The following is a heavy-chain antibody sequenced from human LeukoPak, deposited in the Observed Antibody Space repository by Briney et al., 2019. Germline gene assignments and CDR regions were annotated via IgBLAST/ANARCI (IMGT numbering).Heavy chain of an antibody. CDR1: GFTFRSYA. Sequence: PGGSLRLSCAASGFTFRSYAMSWVRQAPGKGLEWVSGISGKGLSTYYAGSVKGRFTISRDNSKNTLSLQMNNLRAEDTAVYYCAKDLGVRSARCDAVPLADQCGGYVPGLWGQGTPVTVSS. V-gene: IGHV3-23*01. CDR2: ISGKGLST. J-gene: IGHJ4*02. D-gene: IGHD2-2*01. CDR3: AKDLGVRSARCDAVPLADQCGGYVPGL.